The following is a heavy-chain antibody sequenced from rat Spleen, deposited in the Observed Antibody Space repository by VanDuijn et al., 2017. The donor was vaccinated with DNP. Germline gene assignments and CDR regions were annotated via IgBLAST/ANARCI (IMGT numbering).Heavy chain of an antibody. J-gene: IGHJ2*01. CDR2: IIYDGSST. V-gene: IGHV5-17*01. Sequence: EVQLVESGGGLVQPGNSLKLSCAASGFTFSDYAMAWVRQSPKKGLEWVATIIYDGSSTYYSDSVKGRFTISRDNAKSTLYLQMDSLRSEDTATYYCAGYYYDGSYYYGNFDYWGQGVMVTVSS. CDR3: AGYYYDGSYYYGNFDY. D-gene: IGHD1-12*02. CDR1: GFTFSDYA.